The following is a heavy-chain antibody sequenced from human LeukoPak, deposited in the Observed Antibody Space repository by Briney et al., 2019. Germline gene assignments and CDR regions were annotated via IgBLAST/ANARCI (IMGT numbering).Heavy chain of an antibody. CDR1: GFTFSSYS. V-gene: IGHV3-21*01. D-gene: IGHD6-19*01. CDR3: ARAADHSGWYVAYYYYYYGMDV. Sequence: GGSLRLSCAASGFTFSSYSMNWVRQGPGKGLEWVSSISSSSSYIYYADSVKGRFTISRDNAKNSLYLQMNSLRAEDTAVYYCARAADHSGWYVAYYYYYYGMDVWGQGTTVTVSS. J-gene: IGHJ6*02. CDR2: ISSSSSYI.